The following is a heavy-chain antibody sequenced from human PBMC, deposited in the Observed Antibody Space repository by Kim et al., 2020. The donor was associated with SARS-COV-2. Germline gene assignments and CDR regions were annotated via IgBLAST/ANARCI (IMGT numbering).Heavy chain of an antibody. D-gene: IGHD3-10*01. CDR3: VRVGRTMLRGTLDS. CDR2: AGDT. V-gene: IGHV4-39*02. Sequence: SETLSLTCTVSGDSISTSSYFWGWIRQPPGKGLEWVGNAGDTAYNPSLNQRATISVDTSTNVLSLRLTSVTAADTAVYYCVRVGRTMLRGTLDSWDQGTLVTVSS. CDR1: GDSISTSSYF. J-gene: IGHJ4*02.